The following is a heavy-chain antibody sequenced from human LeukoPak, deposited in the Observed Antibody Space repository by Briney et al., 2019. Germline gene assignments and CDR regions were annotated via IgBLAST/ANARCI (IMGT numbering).Heavy chain of an antibody. J-gene: IGHJ4*02. CDR2: ISAYNGNT. D-gene: IGHD2-2*01. CDR3: ARESPLCSSTSCYARGLDY. V-gene: IGHV1-18*01. CDR1: GYTLTSYG. Sequence: ASVKVSCKASGYTLTSYGISWVRQAPGQGLEWMGWISAYNGNTNYAQKLQGRVTMTTDTSTSTAYMELRSLRSDDTAVYYCARESPLCSSTSCYARGLDYWGQGTLVTVSS.